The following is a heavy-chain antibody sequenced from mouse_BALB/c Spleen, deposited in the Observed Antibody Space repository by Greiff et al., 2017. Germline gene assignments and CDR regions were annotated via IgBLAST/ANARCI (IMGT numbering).Heavy chain of an antibody. CDR1: GFTFTDYY. CDR3: ARDTQRPLYAMDY. D-gene: IGHD6-1*01. CDR2: IRNKANGYTT. Sequence: EVKVVESGGGLVQPGGSLRLSCATSGFTFTDYYMSWVRQPPGKALEWLGFIRNKANGYTTENSASVKGRFTISRDNSQSILYLQMNTLRAEDSATYYCARDTQRPLYAMDYWGQGTSVTVSS. V-gene: IGHV7-3*02. J-gene: IGHJ4*01.